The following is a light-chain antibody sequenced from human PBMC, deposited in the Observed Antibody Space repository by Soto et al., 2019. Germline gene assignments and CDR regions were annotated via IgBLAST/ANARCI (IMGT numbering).Light chain of an antibody. J-gene: IGLJ3*02. CDR3: TSYTRSDTGV. Sequence: QSALTQPASVSGSPGQSITISCTGTSSDVGGYNYVSWYQQHPGKATKLIIYDVNNRPSGVSNRFSGSKSGNTASLTISGLQAEDEADYYCTSYTRSDTGVFGGGTKLTVL. CDR1: SSDVGGYNY. V-gene: IGLV2-14*01. CDR2: DVN.